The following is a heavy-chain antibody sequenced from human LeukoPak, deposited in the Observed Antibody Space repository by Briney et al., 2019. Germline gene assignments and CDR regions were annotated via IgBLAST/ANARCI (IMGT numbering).Heavy chain of an antibody. CDR1: GGSISSSSYY. Sequence: SETLSLTCTVSGGSISSSSYYWSWIRQPPGKGLEWIGYIYYSGSTNYNPSLKSRVTISVDTSKNQFSLKLSSVTAADTAVYYCARRYCGGDCYSDYWGQGTLVTVSS. D-gene: IGHD2-21*02. CDR3: ARRYCGGDCYSDY. CDR2: IYYSGST. V-gene: IGHV4-61*05. J-gene: IGHJ4*02.